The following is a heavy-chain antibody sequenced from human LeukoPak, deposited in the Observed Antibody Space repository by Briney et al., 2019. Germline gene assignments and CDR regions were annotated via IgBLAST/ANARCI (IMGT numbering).Heavy chain of an antibody. CDR1: GGTFSSYA. J-gene: IGHJ4*02. Sequence: ASVKVSCKASGGTFSSYAISWVRQAPGQGLEWMGRISAYNGNTNYAQKLQGRVTMTTDTSTSTAYMELRSLRSDDTAVYYCARDRKRASIAVDPFDYWGQGTLVTVSS. V-gene: IGHV1-18*01. CDR3: ARDRKRASIAVDPFDY. CDR2: ISAYNGNT. D-gene: IGHD6-19*01.